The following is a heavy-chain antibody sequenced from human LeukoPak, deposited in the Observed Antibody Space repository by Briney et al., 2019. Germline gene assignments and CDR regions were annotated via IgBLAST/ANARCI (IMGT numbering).Heavy chain of an antibody. V-gene: IGHV3-23*01. CDR3: AKPKAGYCSGGSCYYDY. Sequence: PGGSLRLSCAASGFTFSSYAMTWVRQAPGKGLEWVSAISGSGGSTYYADSVKGRFTISRDNSKNTLYLQMNSLRAEDTAVYYCAKPKAGYCSGGSCYYDYWGQGTLVTVS. CDR1: GFTFSSYA. J-gene: IGHJ4*02. CDR2: ISGSGGST. D-gene: IGHD2-15*01.